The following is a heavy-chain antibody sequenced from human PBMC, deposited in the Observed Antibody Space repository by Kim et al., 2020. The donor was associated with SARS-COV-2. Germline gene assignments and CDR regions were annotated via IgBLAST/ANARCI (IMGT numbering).Heavy chain of an antibody. Sequence: TYDTPSLKGRVTISVDTSKNQFSLTLSSVTAADTAVYFCARGYGIFYGMDVWGQGTTVTVSS. CDR2: T. V-gene: IGHV4-30-4*05. CDR3: ARGYGIFYGMDV. D-gene: IGHD6-13*01. J-gene: IGHJ6*02.